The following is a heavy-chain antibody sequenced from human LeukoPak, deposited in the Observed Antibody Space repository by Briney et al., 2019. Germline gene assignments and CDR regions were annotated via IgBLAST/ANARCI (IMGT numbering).Heavy chain of an antibody. CDR1: GGSISGSSYY. V-gene: IGHV4-39*01. CDR3: ARGGSTGTVDY. CDR2: IYYSGST. D-gene: IGHD1/OR15-1a*01. J-gene: IGHJ4*02. Sequence: NPSETLSLTCTVSGGSISGSSYYWGWIRQPPGKGLEWIGSIYYSGSTYYNPSLKSRVTISVDTSKNQFSLKLSSVTAADTAVYYCARGGSTGTVDYWGQGTLVTVSS.